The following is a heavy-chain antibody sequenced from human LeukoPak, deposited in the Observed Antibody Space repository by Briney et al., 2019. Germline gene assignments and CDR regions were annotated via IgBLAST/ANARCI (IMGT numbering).Heavy chain of an antibody. CDR1: GGSISSYY. Sequence: SETLSLTCTVSGGSISSYYWSWIRQPPGKGLEWIGYIYYSGSINYNPSLKSRVTISVDTSKNQFSLKLSSVTAADTAVYYCARARLTTYYYYGMDVWGQGTTVTVSS. CDR2: IYYSGSI. D-gene: IGHD4-11*01. J-gene: IGHJ6*02. V-gene: IGHV4-59*01. CDR3: ARARLTTYYYYGMDV.